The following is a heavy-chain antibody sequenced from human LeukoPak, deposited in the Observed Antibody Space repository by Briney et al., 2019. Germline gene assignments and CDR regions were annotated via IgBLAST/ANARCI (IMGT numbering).Heavy chain of an antibody. CDR3: ARGPIVGNY. J-gene: IGHJ4*02. Sequence: SETLSLTCTVSGGSISSYYWSWIRQPPGKGLEWIGYIYYSGSTNYNPSLKSRVTISVDTSKNQFSLKLSSVTAADTAVYYYARGPIVGNYWGQGTLVTVSS. V-gene: IGHV4-59*01. CDR2: IYYSGST. CDR1: GGSISSYY. D-gene: IGHD3-22*01.